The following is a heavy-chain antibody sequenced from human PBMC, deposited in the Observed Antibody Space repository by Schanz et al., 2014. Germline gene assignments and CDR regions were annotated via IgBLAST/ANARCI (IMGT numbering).Heavy chain of an antibody. D-gene: IGHD3-22*01. CDR1: GFTFNNYD. CDR3: AKVWGSDYFYPFDY. V-gene: IGHV3-23*04. CDR2: ISGGGGSA. J-gene: IGHJ4*02. Sequence: EVQLVESGGGLVQPGGSLRLSCAASGFTFNNYDMNWVRLVPGKGLECVSGISGGGGSAYYADSVKGRFTISRDNSKNTLYLQMCSLRAEDTAVYYCAKVWGSDYFYPFDYWGQGTLVTVSS.